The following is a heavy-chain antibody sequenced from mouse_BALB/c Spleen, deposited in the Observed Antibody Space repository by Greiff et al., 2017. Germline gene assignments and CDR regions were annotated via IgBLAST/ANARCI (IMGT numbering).Heavy chain of an antibody. J-gene: IGHJ3*01. Sequence: VKLMESGPGLVAPSQSLSITCTVSGFSLSRYSVHWVRQPPGKGLEWLGMIWGGGSTDYNSALKSRLSISKDNSKSQVFLKMNSLQTDDTAMYYCARNEEITTARFAYWGQGTLVTVSA. CDR2: IWGGGST. V-gene: IGHV2-6-4*01. CDR3: ARNEEITTARFAY. D-gene: IGHD1-2*01. CDR1: GFSLSRYS.